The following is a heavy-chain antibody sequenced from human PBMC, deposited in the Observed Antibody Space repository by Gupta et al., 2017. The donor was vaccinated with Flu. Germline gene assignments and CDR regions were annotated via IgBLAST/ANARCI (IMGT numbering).Heavy chain of an antibody. CDR1: GYIFIAYA. CDR2: INVANGNT. CDR3: ARASKHIVVVTTIPPFDS. J-gene: IGHJ4*02. Sequence: QVHLVQSGAEVRKPGASVKVPCRASGYIFIAYAMNWVRLAPGQRPEWMGWINVANGNTKYSQKFQGRVTITRDTSASTVYMELSGLRSEDTAVYYCARASKHIVVVTTIPPFDSWGQGTLVTVSS. D-gene: IGHD2-21*02. V-gene: IGHV1-3*01.